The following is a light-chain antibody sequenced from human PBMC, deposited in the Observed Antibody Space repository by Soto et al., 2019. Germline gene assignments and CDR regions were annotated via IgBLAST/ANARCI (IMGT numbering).Light chain of an antibody. V-gene: IGKV3-20*01. J-gene: IGKJ2*01. Sequence: EIVLTQSPGTLSFSPGEGATLSCRASQSVSSNHLAWYQQKPGQAPRLLIFGASSRASDIPDRFSGSGSGTDFTLTISRLEPEDFVVYYCQQYGSSPPYIVGQGTKLEIK. CDR2: GAS. CDR1: QSVSSNH. CDR3: QQYGSSPPYI.